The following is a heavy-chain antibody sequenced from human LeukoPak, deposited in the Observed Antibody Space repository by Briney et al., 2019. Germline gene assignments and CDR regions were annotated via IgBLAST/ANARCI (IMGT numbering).Heavy chain of an antibody. D-gene: IGHD2-15*01. CDR1: GFSFISYN. V-gene: IGHV3-21*01. CDR3: ARDRPTGASRVFVVQ. CDR2: ITTTNTYI. Sequence: PGGSLRLSCAASGFSFISYNMNWVRQAPGKGLEWVSSITTTNTYIYYADSVKGRFTISRDNAKNSLYLQMNSLRVEDTAVYYCARDRPTGASRVFVVQWGQGTPVTVSS. J-gene: IGHJ4*02.